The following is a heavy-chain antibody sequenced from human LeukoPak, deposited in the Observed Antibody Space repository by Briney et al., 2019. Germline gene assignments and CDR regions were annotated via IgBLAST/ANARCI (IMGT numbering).Heavy chain of an antibody. CDR1: GFTFSKYW. D-gene: IGHD5-12*01. Sequence: PGGSLRLSCAASGFTFSKYWMLWVRQAPGKGLESVSRINTDGTVTTYADSVRGRFTVSRDNADNTMFLQMNSVRDEDTAVYYCARDGYGYNYMDVWGRGTTVTVSS. CDR2: INTDGTVT. CDR3: ARDGYGYNYMDV. J-gene: IGHJ6*03. V-gene: IGHV3-74*01.